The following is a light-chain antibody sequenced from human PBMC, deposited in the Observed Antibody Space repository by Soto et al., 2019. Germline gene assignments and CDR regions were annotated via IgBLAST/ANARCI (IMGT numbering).Light chain of an antibody. J-gene: IGLJ3*02. CDR2: STT. Sequence: QAVVTQEPSLTVSPGGTVTLTCASSPGAVTSGSYANWFQQKPRQAPRPLIYSTTNRHSRTPARFSGSLLGGKAALTLSGVQPEDEAHYYCLLYYGGALWVFGGGTKLTVL. CDR1: PGAVTSGSY. CDR3: LLYYGGALWV. V-gene: IGLV7-43*01.